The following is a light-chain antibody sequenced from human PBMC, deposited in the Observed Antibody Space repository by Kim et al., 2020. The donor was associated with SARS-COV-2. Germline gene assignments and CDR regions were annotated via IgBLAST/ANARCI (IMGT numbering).Light chain of an antibody. Sequence: GTLSLSPGDRATPTCRASQGVSNYLAWYQQKPGQAPRLLIYEASKRAAGIPARFSGSGSGTDFTLTISRLEPGDSAVYFCQQRGSFGQGTRLELK. J-gene: IGKJ5*01. V-gene: IGKV3-11*01. CDR1: QGVSNY. CDR3: QQRGS. CDR2: EAS.